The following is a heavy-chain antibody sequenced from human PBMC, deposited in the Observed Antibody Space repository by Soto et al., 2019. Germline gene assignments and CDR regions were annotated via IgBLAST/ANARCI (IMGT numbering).Heavy chain of an antibody. J-gene: IGHJ4*02. D-gene: IGHD2-15*01. CDR1: GGSITTSNW. CDR3: ARDAGGYLDY. CDR2: IYHGGNT. V-gene: IGHV4-4*02. Sequence: QVQLQESGPGLLKPSGTLSLTCEVSGGSITTSNWWSWVRQSPGGGLEWIAEIYHGGNTNYSPSLRSRPTLPVDKSKNQFSLKMTAVTAADTAVYYCARDAGGYLDYWGQGTLVTVSS.